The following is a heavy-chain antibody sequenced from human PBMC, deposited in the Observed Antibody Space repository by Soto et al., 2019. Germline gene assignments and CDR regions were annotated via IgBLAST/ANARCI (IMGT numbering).Heavy chain of an antibody. D-gene: IGHD5-18*01. CDR2: INYTGTT. Sequence: PSETLSLTCTVSGASISSFYWSWVRQPPGEGLEWLGYINYTGTTNSNPSLASRVSMSVETSKNQFSLQLTSVTAADTAVYYCAREQRVSSYFNWFDPWGQGILVTVSS. CDR3: AREQRVSSYFNWFDP. CDR1: GASISSFY. J-gene: IGHJ5*02. V-gene: IGHV4-59*01.